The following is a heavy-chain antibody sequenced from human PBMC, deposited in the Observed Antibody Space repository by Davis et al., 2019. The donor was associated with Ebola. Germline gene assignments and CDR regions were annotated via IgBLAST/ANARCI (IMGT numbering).Heavy chain of an antibody. D-gene: IGHD7-27*01. CDR3: ATDRNWDFDY. CDR1: GFSFSSCS. Sequence: GESLKISCAASGFSFSSCSMNWVRQAPGKGLEWVSYISSSSSTIYYADSVKGRFTISRDNAKNSLYLQMNSLRDEDTAVYYCATDRNWDFDYWGQGTLVTVSS. CDR2: ISSSSSTI. J-gene: IGHJ4*02. V-gene: IGHV3-48*02.